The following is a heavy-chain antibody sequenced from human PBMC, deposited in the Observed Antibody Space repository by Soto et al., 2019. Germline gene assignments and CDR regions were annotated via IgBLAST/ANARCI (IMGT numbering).Heavy chain of an antibody. Sequence: QVQLQQWGAGLLKPSETLSLTCAVYGGSFSGYYWSWIRQPPGKGLEWIGEINHSGSTNYNPSLKSRVTISVNTSKNQFSLKLSSVTAADTAVYYCARGGRVLLWFGESLNDYWGQGTLVTVSS. V-gene: IGHV4-34*01. CDR2: INHSGST. CDR1: GGSFSGYY. CDR3: ARGGRVLLWFGESLNDY. J-gene: IGHJ4*02. D-gene: IGHD3-10*01.